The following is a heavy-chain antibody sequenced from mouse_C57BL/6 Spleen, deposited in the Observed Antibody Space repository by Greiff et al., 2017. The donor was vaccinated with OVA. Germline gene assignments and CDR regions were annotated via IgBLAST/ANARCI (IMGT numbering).Heavy chain of an antibody. CDR2: IDPNSGGT. CDR3: ARTSYYSNYEWYFDY. Sequence: QVQLQQPGAELVKPGASVKLSCKASGYTFTSYWMHWVKQRPGRGLEWIGRIDPNSGGTKYNEKFKSKATLTVDKPSSTAYMQLSSLTSEDSSVSYCARTSYYSNYEWYFDYWGQGTTLTVSS. D-gene: IGHD2-5*01. J-gene: IGHJ2*01. CDR1: GYTFTSYW. V-gene: IGHV1-72*01.